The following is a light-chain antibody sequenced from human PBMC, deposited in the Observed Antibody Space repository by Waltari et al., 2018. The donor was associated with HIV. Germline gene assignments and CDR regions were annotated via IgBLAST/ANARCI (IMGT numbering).Light chain of an antibody. Sequence: QSVLTQPPSASGPPGQRVTISCSGSNSNIGSNTVNWYQQVPGMAPKLVIYGNNQRPPGVSDRFSGSKSGTSASLAISGLQSEDEADYYCAAWDDSLNGQGVFGTGTRVTVL. J-gene: IGLJ1*01. V-gene: IGLV1-44*01. CDR3: AAWDDSLNGQGV. CDR1: NSNIGSNT. CDR2: GNN.